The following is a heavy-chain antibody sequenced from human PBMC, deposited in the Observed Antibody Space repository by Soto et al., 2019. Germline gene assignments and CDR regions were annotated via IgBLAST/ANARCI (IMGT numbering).Heavy chain of an antibody. Sequence: GGSLRLSCAASGFTFSSYGMHWVRQAPGKGLEWVAVISYDGSNKYYADSVKGRFTISRDNSKNTLYLQMNSLRAEDTAVYYCAKPDAYSNPEYYFDYWGQGTLVTVSS. CDR3: AKPDAYSNPEYYFDY. J-gene: IGHJ4*02. D-gene: IGHD4-4*01. V-gene: IGHV3-30*18. CDR2: ISYDGSNK. CDR1: GFTFSSYG.